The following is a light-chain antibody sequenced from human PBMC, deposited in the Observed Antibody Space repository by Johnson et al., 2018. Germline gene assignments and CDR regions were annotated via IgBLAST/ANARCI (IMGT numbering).Light chain of an antibody. V-gene: IGLV1-51*02. J-gene: IGLJ1*01. CDR2: ENN. CDR1: SSNIGNNY. Sequence: QSVLTQPPSVSAAPGQKVTISCSGSSSNIGNNYVSWYQQLPGTAPNLLIYENNKRPSGIPDRFSGSQSGTSATLGITGLQTGDEADYYCGTWDSSLSAGNVFGTGTKVTVL. CDR3: GTWDSSLSAGNV.